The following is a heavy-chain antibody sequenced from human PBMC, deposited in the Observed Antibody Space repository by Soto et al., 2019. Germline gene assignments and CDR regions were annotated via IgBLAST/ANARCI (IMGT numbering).Heavy chain of an antibody. CDR1: GGTFGSYA. D-gene: IGHD2-2*01. V-gene: IGHV1-69*01. CDR3: ATALGCRSTSCTLDY. J-gene: IGHJ4*02. Sequence: QVQLVQSGAEVKKPGSSVKVSCKASGGTFGSYAFSWVRQAPGQGLEWMGGIIPVSGAAHYAQKFQGRVTISADESTSTAYMELSSLRSQDTAVYYCATALGCRSTSCTLDYWGQGTRVIVSS. CDR2: IIPVSGAA.